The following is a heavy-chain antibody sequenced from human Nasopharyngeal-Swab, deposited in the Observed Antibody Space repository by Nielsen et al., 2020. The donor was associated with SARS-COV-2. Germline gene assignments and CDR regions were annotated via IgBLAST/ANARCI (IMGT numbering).Heavy chain of an antibody. CDR3: AKDHCSSTSCARALYYYYYMDV. CDR2: ISYDGSNK. V-gene: IGHV3-30*04. CDR1: GFTFSSYA. D-gene: IGHD2-2*01. Sequence: GESLKISCAASGFTFSSYAMHWVRQAPGKGLEWVAVISYDGSNKYYADSVKGRFTISRDNSKNTLYLQMNSLRAEDTAVYYCAKDHCSSTSCARALYYYYYMDVWGKGTTVTVSS. J-gene: IGHJ6*03.